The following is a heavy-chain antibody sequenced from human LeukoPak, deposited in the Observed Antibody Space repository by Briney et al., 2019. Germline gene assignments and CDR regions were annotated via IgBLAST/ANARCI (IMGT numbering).Heavy chain of an antibody. CDR3: AREGGDGYNYGEFWFNP. J-gene: IGHJ5*02. CDR1: GYTFTSYG. V-gene: IGHV1-18*01. D-gene: IGHD5-24*01. CDR2: ISAYNGNT. Sequence: GSSVKVSCKASGYTFTSYGISWVRQAPGQGLEWMGWISAYNGNTNYAQKLQGRVTMTTDTSTSTAYMELRSLRSDDTAVYYCAREGGDGYNYGEFWFNPWGQGTLVTVSS.